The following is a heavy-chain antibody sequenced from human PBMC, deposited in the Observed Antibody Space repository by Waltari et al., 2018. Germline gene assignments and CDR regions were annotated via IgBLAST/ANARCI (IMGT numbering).Heavy chain of an antibody. CDR3: AKDLAEDYNGVAAYYGMDV. Sequence: EMQLVESGGGWVQPGRSLPLSCEASGFRFDDSAMPWVRQPPGKGLEWVAGISWSSETVGYADSVKGRFSVSRDNAKNSLYLQMDSLRPEDAALYFCAKDLAEDYNGVAAYYGMDVWGQGTTVIVS. V-gene: IGHV3-9*01. CDR1: GFRFDDSA. J-gene: IGHJ6*02. D-gene: IGHD2-8*01. CDR2: ISWSSETV.